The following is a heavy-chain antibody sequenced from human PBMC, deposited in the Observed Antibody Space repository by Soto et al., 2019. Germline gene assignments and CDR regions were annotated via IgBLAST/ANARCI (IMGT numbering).Heavy chain of an antibody. J-gene: IGHJ4*02. CDR2: ISYDGSNK. V-gene: IGHV3-30-3*01. Sequence: QVQLVESGGGVVQPGRSLRLSCAASGFTFSSYAMHWVRQAPGKGLECVAVISYDGSNKYYADSVKGRFTISRDNSKNSLYLQMNSLRAEDTAVYYCAREGDGSSLDYWGQGTLVTVSS. D-gene: IGHD2-21*02. CDR1: GFTFSSYA. CDR3: AREGDGSSLDY.